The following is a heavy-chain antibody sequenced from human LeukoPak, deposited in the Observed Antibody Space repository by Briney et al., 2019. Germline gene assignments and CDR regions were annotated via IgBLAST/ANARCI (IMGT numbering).Heavy chain of an antibody. CDR3: AKESADDYGDYYSENY. V-gene: IGHV4-39*02. CDR2: IYYSGST. CDR1: GGSISSSSYY. J-gene: IGHJ4*02. Sequence: SETLSLTCTVSGGSISSSSYYWGWIRQPPGKGLEWIGSIYYSGSTYYNPSLKSRVTISVDTSKNQFSLKLSSVTAADTAVYYCAKESADDYGDYYSENYWGQGTLVTVSS. D-gene: IGHD4-17*01.